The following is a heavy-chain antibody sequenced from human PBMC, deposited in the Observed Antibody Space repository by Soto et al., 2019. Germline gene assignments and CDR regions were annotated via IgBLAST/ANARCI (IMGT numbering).Heavy chain of an antibody. CDR1: EFSFNFYW. Sequence: VGALRLSGAASEFSFNFYWMHWVRQTPGKGLVWVSRINPVGTITNYADSVEGRFIISRDNAATTLYLQMNSLSAEDTAIYYCTSDTFGLRDSWGQGTLVTVSS. CDR3: TSDTFGLRDS. V-gene: IGHV3-74*01. CDR2: INPVGTIT. J-gene: IGHJ4*02. D-gene: IGHD3-3*01.